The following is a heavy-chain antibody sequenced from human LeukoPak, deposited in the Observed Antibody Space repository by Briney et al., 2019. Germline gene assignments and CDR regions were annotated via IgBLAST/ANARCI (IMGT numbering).Heavy chain of an antibody. Sequence: SETLSLTCTVSGGSINSSTFYWGWNRQPPGKGLVWIANIYYSGSSLYNPSLKSRVTISVDTSKNQFSLKLTSVTAADTAVYYCARRRGTNAWHVDNWGQGTLVTVSS. CDR3: ARRRGTNAWHVDN. D-gene: IGHD2-2*01. CDR2: IYYSGSS. V-gene: IGHV4-39*01. J-gene: IGHJ4*02. CDR1: GGSINSSTFY.